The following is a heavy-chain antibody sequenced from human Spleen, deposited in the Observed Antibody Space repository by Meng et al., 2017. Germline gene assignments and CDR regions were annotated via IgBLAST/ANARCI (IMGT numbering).Heavy chain of an antibody. CDR2: ISKSGSTA. V-gene: IGHV4-39*07. D-gene: IGHD3-22*01. CDR1: GGSISSSSSY. J-gene: IGHJ3*02. CDR3: ARDSTMIVVASQTEVAFDI. Sequence: SETLSLTCTVSGGSISSSSSYWGWIRQPPGKGLEWIGSISKSGSTAYYNQSLRSRATISVDTSKSQFSLKLSSVTAADTAVYYCARDSTMIVVASQTEVAFDIWGQGTMVTVSS.